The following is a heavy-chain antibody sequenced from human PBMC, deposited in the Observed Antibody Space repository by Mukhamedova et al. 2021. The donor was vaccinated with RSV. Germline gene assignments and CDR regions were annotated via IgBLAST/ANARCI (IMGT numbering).Heavy chain of an antibody. J-gene: IGHJ4*01. CDR3: ARDGRKVRPPPVFLWFGEPRGGYFDY. Sequence: HSGSTNYNPSLKSRVTISVDKSKNQFSLKLSSVTAADTAVYYCARDGRKVRPPPVFLWFGEPRGGYFDYCGHGTLVTVSS. V-gene: IGHV4-4*02. D-gene: IGHD3-10*01. CDR2: HSGST.